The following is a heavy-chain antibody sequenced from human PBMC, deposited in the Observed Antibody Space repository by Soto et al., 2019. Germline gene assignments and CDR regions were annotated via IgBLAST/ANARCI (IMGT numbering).Heavy chain of an antibody. V-gene: IGHV3-33*01. CDR3: ATDSGYYDY. CDR1: GFTFSSYG. CDR2: IWYDGSNK. Sequence: QVQLVESGGGVVQPGRSLRLSCAASGFTFSSYGMHWVRQAPGKGLEWVAVIWYDGSNKYYADSVKGRFTISRDNSKNTLDLQMNSLRAEDTAVYYCATDSGYYDYWGQGTLVTVSS. J-gene: IGHJ4*02. D-gene: IGHD1-26*01.